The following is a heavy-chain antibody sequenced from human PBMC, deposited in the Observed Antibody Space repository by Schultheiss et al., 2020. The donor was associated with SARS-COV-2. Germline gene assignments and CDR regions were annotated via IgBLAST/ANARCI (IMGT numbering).Heavy chain of an antibody. D-gene: IGHD2-2*01. V-gene: IGHV4-4*07. CDR1: GGSISSYY. Sequence: SETLSLTCTVSGGSISSYYWSWIRQPAGKGLEWIGRIYTSGSTNYNPSLKSRVTISVDTSKNQFSLKLSSVTAADTAVYYCARWSILIPAATWHYYYGMDVWGQGTTVTVSS. CDR2: IYTSGST. J-gene: IGHJ6*02. CDR3: ARWSILIPAATWHYYYGMDV.